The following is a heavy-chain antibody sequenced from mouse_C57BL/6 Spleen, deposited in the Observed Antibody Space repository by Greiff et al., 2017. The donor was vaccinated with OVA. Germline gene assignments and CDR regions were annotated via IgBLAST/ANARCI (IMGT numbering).Heavy chain of an antibody. J-gene: IGHJ3*01. Sequence: QVQLQQSGAELVRPGASVTLSCKASGYTFTDYEMHWVKQTPVHGLEWIGAIDPETGGTAYNQKFKGKAILTADKSSSTAYMELRSLTSEDSAVYYCTRCPTPRGAWFAYWGQGTLVTVSA. D-gene: IGHD2-10*01. CDR1: GYTFTDYE. V-gene: IGHV1-15*01. CDR2: IDPETGGT. CDR3: TRCPTPRGAWFAY.